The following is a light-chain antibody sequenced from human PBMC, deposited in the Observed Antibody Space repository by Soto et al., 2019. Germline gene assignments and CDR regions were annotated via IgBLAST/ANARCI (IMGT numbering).Light chain of an antibody. CDR2: LGS. J-gene: IGKJ3*01. CDR3: MKALQTPGA. V-gene: IGKV2-28*01. Sequence: DIVMTQSPLSLPVTPGEPASISCRSSQSLLHSNGYNYLDWYLQKPGQSPQLLIYLGSNRASGVPDRFRGGGSGTDFTLKISSVEAEDVGVYYWMKALQTPGAFGHGTKVDIK. CDR1: QSLLHSNGYNY.